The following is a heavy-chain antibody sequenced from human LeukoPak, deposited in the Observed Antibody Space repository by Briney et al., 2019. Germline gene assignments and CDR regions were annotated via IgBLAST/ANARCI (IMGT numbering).Heavy chain of an antibody. CDR3: ARDPVGSAGRRGAFDI. D-gene: IGHD6-13*01. V-gene: IGHV3-53*01. CDR2: IYSGGST. CDR1: GVTVSSNY. Sequence: GGSLRLSCAASGVTVSSNYMSWVRQAPGKGLEWVSVIYSGGSTYYADSVKGRFTISRDNSKNTLYLQMNSLRAEDTAVYYCARDPVGSAGRRGAFDIWGQGTMVTVSS. J-gene: IGHJ3*02.